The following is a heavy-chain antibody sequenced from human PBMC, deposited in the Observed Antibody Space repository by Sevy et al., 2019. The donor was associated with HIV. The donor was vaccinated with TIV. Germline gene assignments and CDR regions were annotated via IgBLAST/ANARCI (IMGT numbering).Heavy chain of an antibody. CDR3: ARVAAPVAAVATGWFDP. CDR2: ISSSGII. D-gene: IGHD6-13*01. Sequence: GGSLRLSCAASGFTFSSYSVNWVRQAPGKGLEWVSYISSSGIIYYADSVEGRFTISRDNAKNTLYLQMNSLRAEDTAVYYCARVAAPVAAVATGWFDPWGQGTLVTVSS. J-gene: IGHJ5*02. CDR1: GFTFSSYS. V-gene: IGHV3-48*01.